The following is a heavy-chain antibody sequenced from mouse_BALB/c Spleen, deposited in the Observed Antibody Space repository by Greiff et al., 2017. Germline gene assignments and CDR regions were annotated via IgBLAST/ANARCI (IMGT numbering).Heavy chain of an antibody. V-gene: IGHV2-6*01. CDR3: AGDSTTAIDY. Sequence: QVQLKESGPGLVAPSQCLSITCTASGFSLTSYGVHWVRQPPGKGLEWLGVIWGGGSTYYNSDLKSRLSISKDNSKSQVFLIMHSLQTDDTAVYYCAGDSTTAIDYWGQGTTLTVSS. J-gene: IGHJ2*01. D-gene: IGHD1-2*01. CDR2: IWGGGST. CDR1: GFSLTSYG.